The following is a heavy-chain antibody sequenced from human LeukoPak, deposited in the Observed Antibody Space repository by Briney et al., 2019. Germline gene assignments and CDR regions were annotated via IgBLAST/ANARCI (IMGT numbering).Heavy chain of an antibody. CDR1: GFTFSTYS. CDR3: ARGYYYDSSGYYSDAFDI. D-gene: IGHD3-22*01. J-gene: IGHJ3*02. CDR2: ISSSSGTI. V-gene: IGHV3-48*02. Sequence: PGGSLRLSCAASGFTFSTYSMKWVRQAPGKGLEWVSYISSSSGTIYYADSVKGRFTISRDNAKNSLYLQMNGLRDEDTAVYYCARGYYYDSSGYYSDAFDIWGQGTMVTVSS.